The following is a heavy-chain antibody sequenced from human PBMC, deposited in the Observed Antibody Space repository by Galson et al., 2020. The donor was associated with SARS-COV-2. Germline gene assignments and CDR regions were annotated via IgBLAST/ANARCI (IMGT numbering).Heavy chain of an antibody. D-gene: IGHD3-10*01. Sequence: GESLKISCAASGFTVSSNYMSWVRQAPGKGLEWVSVIYSGGSTYYADSVKGRFTISRDNSKNTLYLQMNSLRAEDTAVYYCATSLRLVRGVITLFDYWGQGTLVTVSS. CDR1: GFTVSSNY. V-gene: IGHV3-53*01. J-gene: IGHJ4*02. CDR2: IYSGGST. CDR3: ATSLRLVRGVITLFDY.